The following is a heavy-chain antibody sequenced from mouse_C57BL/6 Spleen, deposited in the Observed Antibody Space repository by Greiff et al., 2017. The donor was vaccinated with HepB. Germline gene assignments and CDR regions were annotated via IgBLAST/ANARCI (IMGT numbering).Heavy chain of an antibody. CDR2: IDPSDSYT. CDR1: GYTFTSYW. D-gene: IGHD1-1*01. CDR3: ARTLITTDWYFDV. V-gene: IGHV1-69*01. J-gene: IGHJ1*03. Sequence: QVQLKESGAELVMPGASVKLSCKASGYTFTSYWMHWVKQRPGQGLEWIGEIDPSDSYTNYNQKFKGKSTLTVDKSSSTAYMQLSSLTSEDSAVYYCARTLITTDWYFDVWGTGTTVTVSS.